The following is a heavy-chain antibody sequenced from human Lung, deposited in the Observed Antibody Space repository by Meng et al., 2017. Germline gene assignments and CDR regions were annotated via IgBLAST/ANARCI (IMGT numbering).Heavy chain of an antibody. CDR1: GYNFPDYW. V-gene: IGHV1-2*06. CDR2: IDPKSGDT. D-gene: IGHD6-13*01. CDR3: ARDEDISAAGKLFGDY. Sequence: QGWLVQSGGEGKKPGASVKVSCKPSGYNFPDYWLHWVRRAPGQGLEWMGRIDPKSGDTHYAQRFQGRVTMTGDTSISTAYMELSGLRSDDTAMYYCARDEDISAAGKLFGDYWGQGTLVTVSS. J-gene: IGHJ4*02.